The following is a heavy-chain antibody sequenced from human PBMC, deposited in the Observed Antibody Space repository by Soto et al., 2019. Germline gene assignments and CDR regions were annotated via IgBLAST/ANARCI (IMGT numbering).Heavy chain of an antibody. J-gene: IGHJ4*02. CDR2: TYYNGDA. D-gene: IGHD6-19*01. Sequence: SETLSLTCTVSDDSFRGAEYYWSWIRQPLGKGPEWIGYTYYNGDAKYNPALRSRVTMSEDTSKNQFSLRLSSVTAADTAVYFCARGPAYIDGWRTFDLWGRGILVTVSS. CDR3: ARGPAYIDGWRTFDL. V-gene: IGHV4-61*08. CDR1: DDSFRGAEYY.